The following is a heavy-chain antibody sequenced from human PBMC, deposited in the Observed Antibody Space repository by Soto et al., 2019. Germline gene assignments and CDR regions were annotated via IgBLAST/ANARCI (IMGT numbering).Heavy chain of an antibody. V-gene: IGHV3-66*01. Sequence: EVQLVESGGGLVQPGGSLRLSCAASGLTVSNSYMNWVRQAPGEGLEWVSILYSDGTTYYADSVKGRFTISRDNSKSTLCLQMHSLRADDAAVYYCAGGTRVTTRADFASWGGGTLVIVSS. CDR2: LYSDGTT. CDR3: AGGTRVTTRADFAS. J-gene: IGHJ4*02. CDR1: GLTVSNSY. D-gene: IGHD4-17*01.